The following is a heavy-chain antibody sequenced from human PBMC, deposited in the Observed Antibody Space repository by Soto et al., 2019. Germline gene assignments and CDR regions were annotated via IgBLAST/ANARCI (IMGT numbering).Heavy chain of an antibody. CDR3: LRGKDKDDSSFWDH. J-gene: IGHJ4*02. Sequence: QLRLQESGPGLVEPSQTLSLICSVSDDSMRSGGYYWTWIRQLPGKGLQWIGFIHYSVATLYSPCRKRRVSISMQMADKQFPLSLGSVTAAGTDIYFCLRGKDKDDSSFWDHWGQGTPVTVSS. CDR2: IHYSVAT. CDR1: DDSMRSGGYY. V-gene: IGHV4-31*03. D-gene: IGHD6-6*01.